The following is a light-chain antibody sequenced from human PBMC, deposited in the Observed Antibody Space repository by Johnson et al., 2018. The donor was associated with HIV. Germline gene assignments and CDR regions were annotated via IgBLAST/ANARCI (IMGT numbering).Light chain of an antibody. V-gene: IGLV1-51*01. J-gene: IGLJ1*01. CDR1: SSNIGNNY. CDR3: GTWDSSLTSYV. Sequence: QSVLTQPPSVSAAPGEKVTISCSGSSSNIGNNYVSWYQQLPVTAPKLLIYDSNKRPSGIPDRISGSKSGTSATLGIIGLQTGDEADYYCGTWDSSLTSYVFGTGTKVTVL. CDR2: DSN.